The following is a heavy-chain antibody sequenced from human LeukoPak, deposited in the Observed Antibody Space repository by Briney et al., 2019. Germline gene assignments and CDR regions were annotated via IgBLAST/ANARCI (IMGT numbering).Heavy chain of an antibody. CDR1: GFTFSDYW. Sequence: GGSLRLSCTASGFTFSDYWMTWVRQAPGKGPEWVANIKQDGSLRYYVDSVRGRFTISRDNAKNSLFLQMNGLRAEDTAVYYCARRGGSSSRRSPIDYWGQGTLVTVSS. J-gene: IGHJ4*02. V-gene: IGHV3-7*01. CDR3: ARRGGSSSRRSPIDY. CDR2: IKQDGSLR. D-gene: IGHD6-6*01.